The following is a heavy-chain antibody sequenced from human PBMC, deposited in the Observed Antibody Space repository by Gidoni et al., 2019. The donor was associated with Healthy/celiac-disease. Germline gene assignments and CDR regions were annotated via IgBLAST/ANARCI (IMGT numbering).Heavy chain of an antibody. V-gene: IGHV4-38-2*02. CDR3: ASLFGVANFDD. CDR1: GYSISSGYY. Sequence: QVQLQESGPGLVKPSETLSLTCTVSGYSISSGYYWGWIRQPPGKGLEWIGSIYHSGSTYYNPSLKSRVTISVDTSKNQFSLKLSSVTAADTAVYYCASLFGVANFDDWGQGTLVTVSS. J-gene: IGHJ4*02. D-gene: IGHD3-3*01. CDR2: IYHSGST.